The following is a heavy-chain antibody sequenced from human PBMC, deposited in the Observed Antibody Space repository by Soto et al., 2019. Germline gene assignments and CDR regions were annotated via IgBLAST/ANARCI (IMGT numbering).Heavy chain of an antibody. CDR3: ASSPRGYCSSTSCRELGNYYGMDV. V-gene: IGHV5-51*01. Sequence: PGESLKISCKGSGYSFTSYWIGWVRQMPGKGLEWMGIIYPGDSYTRYSPSFQGHVTISADKSISTAYLQWSSLKASDTAMYYCASSPRGYCSSTSCRELGNYYGMDVWGQGTTVTVSS. D-gene: IGHD2-2*01. J-gene: IGHJ6*02. CDR2: IYPGDSYT. CDR1: GYSFTSYW.